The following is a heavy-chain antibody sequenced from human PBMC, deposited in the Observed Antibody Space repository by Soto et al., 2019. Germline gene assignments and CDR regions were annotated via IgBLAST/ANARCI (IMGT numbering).Heavy chain of an antibody. CDR1: GYTFTSYC. Sequence: SVKVSCKASGYTFTSYCMHWVRQAPGQGLEWMGIINPSGGSTSYAQKFQGRVTMTRDTSTSTVYMELSSLRSEDTAVYYCAGPYCGGDCSRDAFDIWGQGTMVTVSS. D-gene: IGHD2-21*02. J-gene: IGHJ3*02. V-gene: IGHV1-46*01. CDR3: AGPYCGGDCSRDAFDI. CDR2: INPSGGST.